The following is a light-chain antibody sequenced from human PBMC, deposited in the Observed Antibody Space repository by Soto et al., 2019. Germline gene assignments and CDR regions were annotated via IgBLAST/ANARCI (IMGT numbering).Light chain of an antibody. J-gene: IGKJ1*01. Sequence: EIVLTQSPGTLSLSPGERATLSCRASQSVSSNYLAWYQQKPGQAPRLLIYGASSRATGNPDRFSGSGSGTDFTLTISRLEPEDFAVFYCQQYGSSPWTFGQGTKVVIK. CDR1: QSVSSNY. V-gene: IGKV3-20*01. CDR2: GAS. CDR3: QQYGSSPWT.